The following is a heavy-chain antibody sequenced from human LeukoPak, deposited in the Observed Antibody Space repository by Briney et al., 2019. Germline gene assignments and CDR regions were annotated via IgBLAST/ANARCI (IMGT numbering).Heavy chain of an antibody. CDR1: GYTFTGYY. Sequence: ASVKVSCKASGYTFTGYYMHWVRQAPGQGLEWMGWINPNSGGTNYAQKFQGRVTMTRDTSISTACMELSRLRSDDTAVYYCARDGSGSYSHFDYWGQGTLVTVSS. V-gene: IGHV1-2*02. D-gene: IGHD1-26*01. CDR2: INPNSGGT. J-gene: IGHJ4*02. CDR3: ARDGSGSYSHFDY.